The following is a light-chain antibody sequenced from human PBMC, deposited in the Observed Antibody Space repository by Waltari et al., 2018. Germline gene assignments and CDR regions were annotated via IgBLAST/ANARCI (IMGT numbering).Light chain of an antibody. Sequence: WYQQHPYKPPKVIILGVSQRPSGVPSRFSGSRSGNTASLTISGLQVEDEADYYCSSFSTSFSYVFGTGTTVTVL. CDR3: SSFSTSFSYV. CDR2: GVS. V-gene: IGLV2-14*03. J-gene: IGLJ1*01.